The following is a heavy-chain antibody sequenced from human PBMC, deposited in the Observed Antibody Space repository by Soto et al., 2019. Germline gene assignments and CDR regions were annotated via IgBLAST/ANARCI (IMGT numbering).Heavy chain of an antibody. CDR1: GYTFTSYA. CDR2: IKAGNGNT. J-gene: IGHJ4*02. V-gene: IGHV1-3*01. Sequence: QVQLVQSGAEVKKPGASVKVSCKASGYTFTSYAMHWVRQAPGQRLEWMGWIKAGNGNTKYSQKFQGRVTITRDTAASTAYMELSSLRSEDTAVYYCARTTYYYDSSGYPGPHYFDYWGQGTLVTVSS. D-gene: IGHD3-22*01. CDR3: ARTTYYYDSSGYPGPHYFDY.